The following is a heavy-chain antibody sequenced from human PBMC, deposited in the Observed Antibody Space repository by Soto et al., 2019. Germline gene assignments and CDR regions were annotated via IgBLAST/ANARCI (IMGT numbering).Heavy chain of an antibody. CDR3: ARSSKSGAANNWFDP. CDR1: GYTFTSYG. D-gene: IGHD6-13*01. Sequence: QVQLVQSGAEVKKPGASVKVSCKASGYTFTSYGISWVRQAPGQGLEWMGWISAYNGNTNYAQKLQGRVTMTTDTSTSTGYMELRRLRSDDTAVYYCARSSKSGAANNWFDPWGQETLVTVSS. V-gene: IGHV1-18*01. CDR2: ISAYNGNT. J-gene: IGHJ5*02.